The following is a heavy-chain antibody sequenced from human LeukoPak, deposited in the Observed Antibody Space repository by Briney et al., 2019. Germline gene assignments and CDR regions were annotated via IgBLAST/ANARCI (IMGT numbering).Heavy chain of an antibody. CDR3: ARGGDDYGDYDTPTADAFDI. Sequence: GASVKVSCKASGYTFTSYGISWVRQAPGQGLEWMGWISAYNGNTNYAQKLQGRVTMTTDTSTSTAYMELRSLRSDDTAVYYCARGGDDYGDYDTPTADAFDIWGQGTMVTVSS. V-gene: IGHV1-18*01. J-gene: IGHJ3*02. CDR1: GYTFTSYG. CDR2: ISAYNGNT. D-gene: IGHD4-17*01.